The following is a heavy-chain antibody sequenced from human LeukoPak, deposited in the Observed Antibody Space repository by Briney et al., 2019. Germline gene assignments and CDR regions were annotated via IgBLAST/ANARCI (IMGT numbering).Heavy chain of an antibody. V-gene: IGHV4-39*01. J-gene: IGHJ5*02. CDR1: GASVTSGHYC. Sequence: SETLSLTCTVSGASVTSGHYCWGWVRQSPGKGLEWIASVHFNGHTYSNPSLSTRVAMSIDTSKNQFSLKLTSLTAADTAIYYCAKLPTGFPNWFDPWGQGTLVTVSS. CDR3: AKLPTGFPNWFDP. CDR2: VHFNGHT. D-gene: IGHD3-10*01.